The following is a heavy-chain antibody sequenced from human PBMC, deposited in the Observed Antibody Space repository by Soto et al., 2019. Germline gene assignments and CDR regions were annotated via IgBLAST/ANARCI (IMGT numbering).Heavy chain of an antibody. J-gene: IGHJ4*02. CDR3: VRHGNGTPYYFDF. V-gene: IGHV5-10-1*03. D-gene: IGHD1-1*01. CDR2: IDPSDSYT. CDR1: GYKFIGYW. Sequence: EVQLAQSGAEVKKPGESLRISCKGSGYKFIGYWISWLRQMPGKGLEWVGRIDPSDSYTSYSPSFQGHVTISVDTSISTAYLQWRSLQASDTARYYCVRHGNGTPYYFDFWGRGTLVPVSS.